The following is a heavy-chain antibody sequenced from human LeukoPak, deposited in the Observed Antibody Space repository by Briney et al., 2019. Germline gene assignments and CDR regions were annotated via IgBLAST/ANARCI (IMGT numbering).Heavy chain of an antibody. J-gene: IGHJ2*01. Sequence: SETLSLTCTVSGGSISSYYWSWIRQPPGKGLEWIGYIYYSGNTNYNPSLKSRVTISVDTSKNQFSLKLRSVTAADTAVYYCARLGGYYDSSGSGPYWYFDLWGRGTLVTVSS. CDR3: ARLGGYYDSSGSGPYWYFDL. CDR1: GGSISSYY. V-gene: IGHV4-59*08. D-gene: IGHD3-22*01. CDR2: IYYSGNT.